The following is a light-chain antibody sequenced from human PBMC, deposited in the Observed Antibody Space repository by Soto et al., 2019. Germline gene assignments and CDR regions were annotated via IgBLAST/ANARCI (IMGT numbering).Light chain of an antibody. CDR1: SSDVGSYNL. Sequence: QCVLTQPASVSGSPGQSITISCTGNSSDVGSYNLVSWYQQHPGKAPKLMIYEGSKRPSGVSNRFSGSKSGNTASLTISGLQAEDEADYYCCSYAGSSTFYVFGTGTKVTVL. CDR3: CSYAGSSTFYV. CDR2: EGS. J-gene: IGLJ1*01. V-gene: IGLV2-23*01.